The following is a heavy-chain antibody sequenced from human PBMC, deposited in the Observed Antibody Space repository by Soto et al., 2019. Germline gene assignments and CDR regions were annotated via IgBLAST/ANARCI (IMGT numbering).Heavy chain of an antibody. CDR3: ATGSSSWYSGFFDL. V-gene: IGHV3-23*01. CDR1: GFTFSSHA. Sequence: EVQLLESGGGLVQPGGSLRLSCTASGFTFSSHAMTWVRQAPGKGLEWVSGLSDSGGSTYYADSVKGRFTISRDNSMNTLYLHMSTLRAEDTAVYYCATGSSSWYSGFFDLWGQGTLVPVSS. J-gene: IGHJ4*02. CDR2: LSDSGGST. D-gene: IGHD6-13*01.